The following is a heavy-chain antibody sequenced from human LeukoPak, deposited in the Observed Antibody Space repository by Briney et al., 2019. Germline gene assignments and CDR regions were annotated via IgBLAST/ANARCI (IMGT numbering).Heavy chain of an antibody. D-gene: IGHD1-26*01. CDR1: GFTFSSYG. Sequence: PGRSLRLSCAASGFTFSSYGIHWVRQAPGKGLEWVAAISYDGSNKFYADSVKGRFTISRDNSKNTLYVQMSSLRTEDTALYYCAKEYSGSYWYFDYWGQGTLVTVSS. J-gene: IGHJ4*02. CDR3: AKEYSGSYWYFDY. V-gene: IGHV3-30*18. CDR2: ISYDGSNK.